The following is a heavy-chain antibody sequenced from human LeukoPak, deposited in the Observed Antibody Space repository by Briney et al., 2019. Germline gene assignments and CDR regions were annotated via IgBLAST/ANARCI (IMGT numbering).Heavy chain of an antibody. CDR3: ARAVYYYGMDV. Sequence: SETLSLTCTVSGGSISSYYLSWIRQPPGKGLEWIGYISYSGSTNYNPSLKSRVTISVDKSKNQFSLKLSSVTAADTAVYYCARAVYYYGMDVWGQGTTVTVSS. J-gene: IGHJ6*02. CDR1: GGSISSYY. V-gene: IGHV4-59*12. CDR2: ISYSGST.